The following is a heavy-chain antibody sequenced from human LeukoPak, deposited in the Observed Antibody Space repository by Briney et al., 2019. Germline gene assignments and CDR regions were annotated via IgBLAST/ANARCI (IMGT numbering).Heavy chain of an antibody. CDR3: ARGIPGGSFGPGGYAFDI. CDR2: IYTSGSI. CDR1: GGSISSYY. D-gene: IGHD1-26*01. J-gene: IGHJ3*02. Sequence: SETLSLTCTVSGGSISSYYWSWIRQPAGEGLEWIGRIYTSGSINYNPSVKSRVTMSVDTSKNQFSLKLSSVTAADTAVYYCARGIPGGSFGPGGYAFDIWGQGTMVTVSS. V-gene: IGHV4-4*07.